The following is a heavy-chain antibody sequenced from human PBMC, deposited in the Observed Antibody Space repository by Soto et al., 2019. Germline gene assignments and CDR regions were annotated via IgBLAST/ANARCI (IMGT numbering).Heavy chain of an antibody. CDR2: INHSGST. CDR3: ARTSKFDC. CDR1: CGSFRGYY. J-gene: IGHJ4*02. V-gene: IGHV4-34*01. Sequence: QVQLQQWGAGLLKPSETLSLTCAVYCGSFRGYYWSWIRQPPGKGLEWIGEINHSGSTNYNPSLKSRVTMSVATSNNQFSLKLSSVTAADTAVYYCARTSKFDCWGQGTLVTVSS. D-gene: IGHD6-6*01.